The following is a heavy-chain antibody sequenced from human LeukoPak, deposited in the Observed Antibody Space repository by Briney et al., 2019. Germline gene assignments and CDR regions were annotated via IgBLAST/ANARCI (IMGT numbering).Heavy chain of an antibody. CDR3: AKETGYSGSYLDY. CDR2: INPNSLNI. D-gene: IGHD1-26*01. Sequence: KTGGSLRLSCVASGFTFTSYTMNWVRQAPGKGLEWVSSINPNSLNINYADSVKGRFTISRDNAKNSLYLRMDSLRAEDTAVYYCAKETGYSGSYLDYWGQGTLVTVSS. J-gene: IGHJ4*02. V-gene: IGHV3-21*06. CDR1: GFTFTSYT.